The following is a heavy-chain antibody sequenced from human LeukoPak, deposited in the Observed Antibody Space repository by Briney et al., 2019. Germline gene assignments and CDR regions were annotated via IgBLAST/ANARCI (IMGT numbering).Heavy chain of an antibody. V-gene: IGHV4-4*07. CDR2: IYTSGST. Sequence: SETLSLTCTVSGGSISSYYWSWIRQPAGKGLEWIGRIYTSGSTNYNPSLKSRVTISVDTSKNQFSLKLSSVTAADTAVYYCARGRSYYDFWSGPRRGYYYYMDVWGKGTTVTVSS. J-gene: IGHJ6*03. CDR3: ARGRSYYDFWSGPRRGYYYYMDV. D-gene: IGHD3-3*01. CDR1: GGSISSYY.